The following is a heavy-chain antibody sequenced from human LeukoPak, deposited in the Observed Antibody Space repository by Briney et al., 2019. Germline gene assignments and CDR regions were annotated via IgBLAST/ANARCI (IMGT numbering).Heavy chain of an antibody. CDR1: GGSMSSYY. V-gene: IGHV4-59*01. Sequence: SETLPLTCSVSGGSMSSYYWSWIRQPPGKGLEWIGYLYYSGSTNYNPSLKSRVTISVDTSKRQFSLKLTSVTAADTAVYYCARGSNYYDSSGRHAFDIWGQGTMVTVSS. CDR3: ARGSNYYDSSGRHAFDI. J-gene: IGHJ3*02. D-gene: IGHD3-22*01. CDR2: LYYSGST.